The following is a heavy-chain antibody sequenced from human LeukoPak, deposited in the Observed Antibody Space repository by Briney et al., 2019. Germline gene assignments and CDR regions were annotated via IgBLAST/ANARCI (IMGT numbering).Heavy chain of an antibody. J-gene: IGHJ4*02. CDR2: ISSSSNAI. Sequence: GGSLRLSCAASGFTFSSYVMDWVCQAPGKGLEWVSYISSSSNAINYADSVKGRFTISRDNAKNSLYLQMNSLRVEDTAVYYCASYCSTTSCYNVDYWGQGTLDTVSS. V-gene: IGHV3-48*01. CDR3: ASYCSTTSCYNVDY. CDR1: GFTFSSYV. D-gene: IGHD2-2*02.